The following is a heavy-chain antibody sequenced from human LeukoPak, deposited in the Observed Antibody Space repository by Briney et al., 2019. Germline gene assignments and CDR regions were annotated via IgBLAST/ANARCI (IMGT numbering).Heavy chain of an antibody. CDR3: ARGILPSHCSSTSCVGDFQH. J-gene: IGHJ1*01. D-gene: IGHD2-2*01. CDR1: GYTFTSYV. Sequence: ALVNASCKASGYTFTSYVISWVPQAPGHGLECLGWISAYNGNTNYAQKLQGRVTMTTDTSTSTAYMELRSLRSDDTAVYYCARGILPSHCSSTSCVGDFQHWGQGTLVTVSS. V-gene: IGHV1-18*01. CDR2: ISAYNGNT.